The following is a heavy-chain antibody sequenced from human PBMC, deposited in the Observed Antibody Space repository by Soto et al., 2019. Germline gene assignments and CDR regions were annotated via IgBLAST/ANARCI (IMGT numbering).Heavy chain of an antibody. CDR2: IYYSGST. Sequence: SETLSLTCTVSGGSISSSSYYWGWIRQPPGKGLEWIGSIYYSGSTYYNPSLKSRVTISVDTSKNQFSLKLSSVTAADTAVYYCARRAYSSFDYWGQGTLVTVSS. D-gene: IGHD6-13*01. CDR3: ARRAYSSFDY. J-gene: IGHJ4*02. CDR1: GGSISSSSYY. V-gene: IGHV4-39*01.